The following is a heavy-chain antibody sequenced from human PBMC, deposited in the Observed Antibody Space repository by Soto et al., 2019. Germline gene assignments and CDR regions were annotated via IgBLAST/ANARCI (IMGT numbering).Heavy chain of an antibody. CDR2: INAGNGNT. D-gene: IGHD6-19*01. J-gene: IGHJ4*02. CDR3: ARAVAVAADFDY. CDR1: GYTLTGYA. Sequence: QVQLVQSGAEEKKPGASVKVSCKASGYTLTGYAMHWVRQAPGQRLEWMGWINAGNGNTKYSQKFQGRVTITRHTSASTAYMELSSLRSEDTAVYYCARAVAVAADFDYWGQGTLVTVSS. V-gene: IGHV1-3*05.